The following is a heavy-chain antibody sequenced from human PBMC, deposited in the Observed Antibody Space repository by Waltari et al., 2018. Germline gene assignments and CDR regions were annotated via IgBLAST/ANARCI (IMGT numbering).Heavy chain of an antibody. V-gene: IGHV1-69*05. Sequence: QVRLVQSGAEVKKHGSSVKVSCKASGGTFRSYAISWVRRATGQGLEWMGGIIPIFGTANYAQKVQCGVTITTDDSTSTAYMELSSLRSEDTAVYYCARDNKVWRGQGGMDVWGQGTTVTVSS. J-gene: IGHJ6*02. CDR3: ARDNKVWRGQGGMDV. CDR2: IIPIFGTA. D-gene: IGHD1-20*01. CDR1: GGTFRSYA.